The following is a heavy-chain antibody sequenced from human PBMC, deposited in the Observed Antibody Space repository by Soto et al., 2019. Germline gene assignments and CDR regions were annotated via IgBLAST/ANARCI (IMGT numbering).Heavy chain of an antibody. V-gene: IGHV3-23*01. CDR2: ISGGGGTA. Sequence: EVQLLESGGGLVQPGGSLRLSCAASGLTFSSYAMNWVRQAPGKGLEWVSTISGGGGTADYPDSVKGRFTISRDNSKNRVYLQMTGVGAEGAAVYYCAKDVNGGTRGGPLDYWGQGTLVTVSS. CDR1: GLTFSSYA. CDR3: AKDVNGGTRGGPLDY. D-gene: IGHD3-16*01. J-gene: IGHJ4*02.